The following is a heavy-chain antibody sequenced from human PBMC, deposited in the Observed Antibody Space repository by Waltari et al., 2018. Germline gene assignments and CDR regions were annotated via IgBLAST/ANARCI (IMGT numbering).Heavy chain of an antibody. CDR2: ISSSSSYI. CDR1: AFTFSCCR. V-gene: IGHV3-21*01. CDR3: ARAGGHTLDY. J-gene: IGHJ4*02. Sequence: EVQLVESGAGLVKPGGSLRLSCAPPAFTFSCCRTNWVRQAPGKGLEWVSSISSSSSYIYYADSVKGRFTISRDNAKNSLYLQMNSLRAEDTAVYYCARAGGHTLDYWGQGTLVTVSS. D-gene: IGHD3-16*01.